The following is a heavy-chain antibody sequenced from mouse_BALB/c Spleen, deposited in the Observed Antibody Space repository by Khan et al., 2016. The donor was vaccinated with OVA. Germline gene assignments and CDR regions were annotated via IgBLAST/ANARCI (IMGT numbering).Heavy chain of an antibody. J-gene: IGHJ3*01. CDR3: VRGRAY. D-gene: IGHD3-3*01. CDR2: ISYSGRT. Sequence: EVQLQESGPGLVKPSQSLSLTCTVTGYSITSDYAWNWIRQFPGNKLEWMGYISYSGRTSYTPSLKSRISITRDTSKNQFFLQVNSVTTEDTATYYCVRGRAYWGQGTLGTVSA. CDR1: GYSITSDYA. V-gene: IGHV3-2*02.